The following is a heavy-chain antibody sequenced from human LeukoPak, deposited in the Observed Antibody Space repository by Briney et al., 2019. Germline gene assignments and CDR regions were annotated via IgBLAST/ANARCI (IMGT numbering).Heavy chain of an antibody. J-gene: IGHJ4*02. CDR3: ATAHLFGWSGYPHPFDY. V-gene: IGHV1-69*13. Sequence: ASVKVSCKASGGTFISYAISWVRQAPGLGGEWMGGIIPIFGTANCAQKFQGRVTITADESTSTAYMELSSLRSEDTAVYYCATAHLFGWSGYPHPFDYWGQGTLVTVSS. D-gene: IGHD3-3*01. CDR1: GGTFISYA. CDR2: IIPIFGTA.